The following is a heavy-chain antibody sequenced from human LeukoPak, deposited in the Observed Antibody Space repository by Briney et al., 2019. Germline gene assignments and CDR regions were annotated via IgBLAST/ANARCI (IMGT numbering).Heavy chain of an antibody. J-gene: IGHJ3*02. CDR3: ARDEWLDAFDI. D-gene: IGHD5-12*01. CDR2: ISSSSSTI. CDR1: GFIFSSYS. Sequence: GGSLRLSCAASGFIFSSYSMNWVRQAPGKGLEWVSYISSSSSTIYYADSVKGRFTISRDNAKNSLYLQMNSLRAEDTAVYYCARDEWLDAFDIWGQGTMVTVSS. V-gene: IGHV3-48*04.